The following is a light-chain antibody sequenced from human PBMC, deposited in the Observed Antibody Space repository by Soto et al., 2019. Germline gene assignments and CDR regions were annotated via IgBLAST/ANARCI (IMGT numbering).Light chain of an antibody. Sequence: EIVMTPSPATLSVSPVERATFSCGASQSVSSSYVAWYQHKPGLAPRLLIHDTSSRAIGIPDRFSGSKSGTNFTLTIRRMEPEDVGMYYCQQYGSSPITFGQGTRLEIK. V-gene: IGKV3D-20*01. CDR1: QSVSSSY. CDR3: QQYGSSPIT. J-gene: IGKJ5*01. CDR2: DTS.